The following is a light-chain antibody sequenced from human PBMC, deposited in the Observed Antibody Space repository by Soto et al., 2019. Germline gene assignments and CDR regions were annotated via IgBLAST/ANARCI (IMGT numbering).Light chain of an antibody. J-gene: IGKJ2*01. Sequence: DIQMTQSPSSLSASVGDTVTITCQASRDISVYLNWYQQKPGKAPKLLVFDASNLQTGVPSRFXGSGSGTHFPFTISSLQTEDVATYYCQQYDNLPPYTFGQGTRLEI. CDR2: DAS. V-gene: IGKV1-33*01. CDR3: QQYDNLPPYT. CDR1: RDISVY.